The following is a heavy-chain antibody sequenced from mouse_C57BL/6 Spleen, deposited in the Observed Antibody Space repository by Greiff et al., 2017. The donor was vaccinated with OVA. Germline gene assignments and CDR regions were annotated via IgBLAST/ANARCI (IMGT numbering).Heavy chain of an antibody. CDR3: ARGSYDYDVYAMDD. CDR1: GYAFTNYL. CDR2: INPGSGGT. D-gene: IGHD2-4*01. V-gene: IGHV1-54*01. J-gene: IGHJ4*01. Sequence: QVQLQQSGAELVRPGTSVKVSCKASGYAFTNYLIEWVKQRPGQGLEWIGVINPGSGGTNYNEKFKGKATLTADKSSSTAYMQLSSLTSEDSAVYFCARGSYDYDVYAMDDWGQGTSVTVSS.